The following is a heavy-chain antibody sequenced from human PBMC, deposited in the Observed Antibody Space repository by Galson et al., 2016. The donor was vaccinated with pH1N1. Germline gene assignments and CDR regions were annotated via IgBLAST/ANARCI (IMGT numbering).Heavy chain of an antibody. CDR2: MNPNNGNA. CDR1: GYTLTSYD. V-gene: IGHV1-8*01. J-gene: IGHJ2*01. Sequence: SVKVSCKASGYTLTSYDINWVRQATGQGLEWMGWMNPNNGNADYAPKFQGRVTLTRNASINTAYMELGSLTSEDTAVYYCARGPVYWYFDLWGRGTPVIVSS. CDR3: ARGPVYWYFDL.